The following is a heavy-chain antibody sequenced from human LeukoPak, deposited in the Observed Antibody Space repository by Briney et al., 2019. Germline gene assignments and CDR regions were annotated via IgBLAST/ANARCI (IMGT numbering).Heavy chain of an antibody. J-gene: IGHJ4*02. Sequence: GGSLRLSCAASGFTFSTYGMHWVRQAPGKGLEWVAVISHDGGDEHYTDSVTGRFTISRDNSKNTLYLQLNSLRPEDTAVYYCARDYTYSTGGTYYDRFDYWGQGTLDTVSS. CDR2: ISHDGGDE. V-gene: IGHV3-30*03. D-gene: IGHD2-15*01. CDR3: ARDYTYSTGGTYYDRFDY. CDR1: GFTFSTYG.